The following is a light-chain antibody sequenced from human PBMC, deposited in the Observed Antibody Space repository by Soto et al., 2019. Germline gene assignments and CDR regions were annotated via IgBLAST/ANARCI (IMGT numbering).Light chain of an antibody. CDR1: QIISRW. Sequence: DIQMTQSPSTLSASVGDRVTITCRASQIISRWLAWYQQKPGKAPKLLIYDASNLERGVPSRFSGSGSGTEFTLTISSLQPDDFATYYCQHYNSYSEAFGQGTKVDIK. CDR3: QHYNSYSEA. V-gene: IGKV1-5*01. J-gene: IGKJ1*01. CDR2: DAS.